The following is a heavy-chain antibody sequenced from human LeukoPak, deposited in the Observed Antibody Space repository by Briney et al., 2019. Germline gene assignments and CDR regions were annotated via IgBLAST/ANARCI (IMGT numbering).Heavy chain of an antibody. Sequence: SETLSLTCAVYGGSFSGYYWSWIRQPPGKGLEWIGEINHSGSANYNPSLKSRVTISVDTSKNQFSLKLSSVTAADTAVYYCARVDTMVRGVKKGIDYWGQGTLVTVSS. J-gene: IGHJ4*02. CDR3: ARVDTMVRGVKKGIDY. CDR2: INHSGSA. V-gene: IGHV4-34*01. CDR1: GGSFSGYY. D-gene: IGHD3-10*01.